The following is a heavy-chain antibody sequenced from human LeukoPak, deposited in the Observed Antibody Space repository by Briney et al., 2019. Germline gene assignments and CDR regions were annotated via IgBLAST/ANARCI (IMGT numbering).Heavy chain of an antibody. CDR2: VSPSGDIT. Sequence: PGGSLRLSCAASGFTFSSHGMAWVRQAPGMGLEWVSGVSPSGDITYYADSVKGRFAISRDNFRNTVYFQLNSLRADDTAVYYCAKDIDWGRFDVWGRGTLVTVSS. CDR3: AKDIDWGRFDV. D-gene: IGHD7-27*01. J-gene: IGHJ2*01. V-gene: IGHV3-23*01. CDR1: GFTFSSHG.